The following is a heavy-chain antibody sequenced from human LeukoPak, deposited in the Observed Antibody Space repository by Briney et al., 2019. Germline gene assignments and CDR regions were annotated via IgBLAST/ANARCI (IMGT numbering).Heavy chain of an antibody. CDR1: GFTFSSYS. CDR3: ARGSYDDAFDI. CDR2: ISSSSSTI. J-gene: IGHJ3*02. D-gene: IGHD1-26*01. Sequence: GGSLRLSCAASGFTFSSYSMNWVRQAPGKGLEWVSYISSSSSTIYYADSVKGRFTIARDNAKNSLYLQMNSLRAEDTAVYYCARGSYDDAFDIWGQGTMVTVSS. V-gene: IGHV3-48*01.